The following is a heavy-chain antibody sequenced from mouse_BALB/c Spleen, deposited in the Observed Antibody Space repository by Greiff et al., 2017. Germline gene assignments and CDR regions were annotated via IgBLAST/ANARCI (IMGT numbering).Heavy chain of an antibody. J-gene: IGHJ1*01. Sequence: QVQLKQSGAELAKPGASVKMSCKASGYTFTSYWMHWVKQRPGQGLEWIGYINPSTGYTEYNQKFKDKATLTADKSSSTAYMQLSSLTSEDSAVYYCAREGLITRWYFDVWGAGTTVTVSS. CDR2: INPSTGYT. V-gene: IGHV1-7*01. D-gene: IGHD1-1*01. CDR3: AREGLITRWYFDV. CDR1: GYTFTSYW.